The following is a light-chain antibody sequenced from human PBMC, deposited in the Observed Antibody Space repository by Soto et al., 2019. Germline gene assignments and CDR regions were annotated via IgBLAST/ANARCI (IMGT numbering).Light chain of an antibody. V-gene: IGKV1-39*01. CDR3: QQSYSTPT. J-gene: IGKJ2*01. Sequence: DIQMTQSPSTLSASVGDRVTITCRASQSISSWLAWYEQKPGKAXXLLIYASSSLQSGVPSRFSGSGSGTDFTLTISSLEPEDFATYYCQQSYSTPTFGQGTKVDIK. CDR2: ASS. CDR1: QSISSW.